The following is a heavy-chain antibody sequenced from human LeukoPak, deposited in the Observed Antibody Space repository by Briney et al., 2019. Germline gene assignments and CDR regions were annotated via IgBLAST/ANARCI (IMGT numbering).Heavy chain of an antibody. D-gene: IGHD3-16*01. V-gene: IGHV4-31*03. CDR3: ARDHPTVGGYYYYGVDI. CDR2: IYYSGGT. J-gene: IGHJ6*02. CDR1: GGSISSGGYY. Sequence: PSETLSLTCTVSGGSISSGGYYWSWIRQHPGKGLEWIGYIYYSGGTYYNPSLKSRVTISVDTSKNQFSLRLSSVTAADTAVYYCARDHPTVGGYYYYGVDIWGQGTTVTVSS.